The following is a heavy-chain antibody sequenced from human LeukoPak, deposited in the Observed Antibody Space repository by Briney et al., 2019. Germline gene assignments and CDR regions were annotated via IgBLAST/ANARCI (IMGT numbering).Heavy chain of an antibody. CDR2: ISYDGSNK. D-gene: IGHD6-19*01. CDR1: GFTFSRNG. CDR3: AKPASRGPYYYYGMDV. J-gene: IGHJ6*02. V-gene: IGHV3-30*18. Sequence: GVSLTLSCSASGFTFSRNGMHWVRQAQGKGLEWGAVISYDGSNKDHADSVKGRFTISRENSNTTLYLQMNSLRPEDTAVYYWAKPASRGPYYYYGMDVWGQGTTVTVSS.